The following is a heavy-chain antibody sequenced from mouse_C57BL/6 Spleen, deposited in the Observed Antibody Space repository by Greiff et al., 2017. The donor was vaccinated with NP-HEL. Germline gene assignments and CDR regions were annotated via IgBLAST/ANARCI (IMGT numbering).Heavy chain of an antibody. D-gene: IGHD1-1*01. CDR3: ARRTTVVADYFDY. J-gene: IGHJ2*01. Sequence: EVQGVESGGGLVKPGGSLKLSCAASGFTFSSYTMSWVRQTPEKRLEWVATISGGGGNTYYPDSVKGRFTVSRDNAKNTLYLQMSSLRSEDTALYYCARRTTVVADYFDYWGQGTTLTVSS. V-gene: IGHV5-9*01. CDR2: ISGGGGNT. CDR1: GFTFSSYT.